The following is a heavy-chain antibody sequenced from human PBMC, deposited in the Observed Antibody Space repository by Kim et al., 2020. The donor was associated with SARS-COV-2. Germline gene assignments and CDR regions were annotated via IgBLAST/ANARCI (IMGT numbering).Heavy chain of an antibody. CDR1: GGSISSSSYY. CDR2: IYYSGST. CDR3: ARQLAAYYDFEPYYFDY. D-gene: IGHD3-3*01. Sequence: SETLSLTCTVSGGSISSSSYYWGWIRQPPRKGLEWIGSIYYSGSTYYNPSLKSRVTISVDTSKNQFSLKLSSVTAADTAVYYCARQLAAYYDFEPYYFDYWGQGTLVTVSS. V-gene: IGHV4-39*01. J-gene: IGHJ4*02.